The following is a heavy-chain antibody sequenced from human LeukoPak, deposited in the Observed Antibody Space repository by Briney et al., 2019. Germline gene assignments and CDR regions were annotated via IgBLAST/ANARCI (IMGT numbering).Heavy chain of an antibody. Sequence: ASVKVSCKASGYSFTSYYMHWVRQAPGQGLEWLGIINPSGGSASYEQKFQGRVTMTRDTSTSTVYMELSSLRSEDTAVYYCARDDVDTAMALDYWGQGTLVTVSS. CDR3: ARDDVDTAMALDY. CDR2: INPSGGSA. CDR1: GYSFTSYY. D-gene: IGHD5-18*01. J-gene: IGHJ4*02. V-gene: IGHV1-46*01.